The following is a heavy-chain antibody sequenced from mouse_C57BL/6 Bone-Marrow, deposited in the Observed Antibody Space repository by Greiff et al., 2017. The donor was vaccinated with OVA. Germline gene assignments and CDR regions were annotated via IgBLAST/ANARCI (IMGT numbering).Heavy chain of an antibody. CDR3: ARLRRYYAMDY. CDR2: IYPGDGDT. Sequence: VQLQQSGPELVKPGASVKISCKASGYAFSSSWMNWVKQRPGKGLEWIGRIYPGDGDTNYNGKFKGKATLTADQSSSTAYMQLSSLTSEDSAVYFCARLRRYYAMDYWGQGTSGTVSS. CDR1: GYAFSSSW. J-gene: IGHJ4*01. V-gene: IGHV1-82*01. D-gene: IGHD2-2*01.